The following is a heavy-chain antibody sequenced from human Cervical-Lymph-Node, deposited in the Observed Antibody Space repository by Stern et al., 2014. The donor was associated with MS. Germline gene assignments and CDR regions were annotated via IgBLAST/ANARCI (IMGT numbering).Heavy chain of an antibody. CDR1: GFSFNSYA. V-gene: IGHV3-30-3*01. J-gene: IGHJ4*02. CDR3: ARDRRGGGATRIGY. Sequence: VQLVQYGGGVVQPGRSLRLSCAASGFSFNSYAMHWVRQAPGKGLEWVALISDTGGNPYYADSVKGRFTISRDNFKNTLYLEMNSLRPEDTAVYYCARDRRGGGATRIGYWGQGTLVTVSS. D-gene: IGHD1-26*01. CDR2: ISDTGGNP.